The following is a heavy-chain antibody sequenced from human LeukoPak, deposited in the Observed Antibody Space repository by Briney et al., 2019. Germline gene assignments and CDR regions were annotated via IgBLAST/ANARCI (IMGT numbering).Heavy chain of an antibody. CDR2: IYYSGST. CDR3: ARAKAVADYFDY. V-gene: IGHV4-61*01. Sequence: PSETLSLTCTVSGGSVSSGSYYWSWIRQPPGKGQEWIGYIYYSGSTDYNPSLKSRVTISVDTSKNQFSLKLSSVTAADTAVYYCARAKAVADYFDYWGQGTLVTVSS. J-gene: IGHJ4*02. D-gene: IGHD6-19*01. CDR1: GGSVSSGSYY.